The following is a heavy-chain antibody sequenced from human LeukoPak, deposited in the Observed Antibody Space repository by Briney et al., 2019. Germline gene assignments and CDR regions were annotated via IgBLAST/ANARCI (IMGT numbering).Heavy chain of an antibody. V-gene: IGHV4-39*01. CDR1: GGSISSSRYY. D-gene: IGHD3-10*01. Sequence: SETLSLTCTVSGGSISSSRYYWAWIRQPPGKGLEWIGSVFYTGTTDYNPSLNSRVTISIDTSKNQFSLNPGSVTAADSAFYYCAKYGSGTYWGQGTLVTVSS. CDR2: VFYTGTT. J-gene: IGHJ4*02. CDR3: AKYGSGTY.